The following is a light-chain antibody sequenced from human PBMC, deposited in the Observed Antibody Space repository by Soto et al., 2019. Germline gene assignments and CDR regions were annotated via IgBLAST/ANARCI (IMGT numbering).Light chain of an antibody. Sequence: EIVMTQSPATLSVSPGERATLSCRASQSVSSNLAWYQQKPGQAPRLVIYGTSTRATGIPARFSGSGSGTEFTLTISSLQSEDFAVYCCQQYYKLPWTFGQGTKVEIK. CDR3: QQYYKLPWT. J-gene: IGKJ1*01. CDR1: QSVSSN. V-gene: IGKV3-15*01. CDR2: GTS.